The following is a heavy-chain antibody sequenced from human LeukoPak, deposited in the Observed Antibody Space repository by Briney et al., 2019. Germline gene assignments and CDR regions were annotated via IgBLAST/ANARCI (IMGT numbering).Heavy chain of an antibody. V-gene: IGHV3-23*01. J-gene: IGHJ4*02. CDR1: GFTFSSYA. CDR2: ISGRGGNT. Sequence: GGSLRLSCAASGFTFSSYAMSWVRQAPGKGLEWVSSISGRGGNTYYADSVKGRFTISRDNSKNTLYLQMNSLRAEDTAVYYRAKSGQWLPPTEFDSWGQGTLVTVSS. D-gene: IGHD6-19*01. CDR3: AKSGQWLPPTEFDS.